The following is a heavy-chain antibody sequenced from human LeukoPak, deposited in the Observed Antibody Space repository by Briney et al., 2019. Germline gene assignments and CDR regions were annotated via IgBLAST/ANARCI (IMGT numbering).Heavy chain of an antibody. CDR2: ITTKANSYAT. CDR1: GFTFSAHH. J-gene: IGHJ4*02. D-gene: IGHD6-19*01. Sequence: GESLKISCAAYGFTFSAHHMHWDRQASGKGLEWVGRITTKANSYATAYAASVKGRFTVSRDDSKNTAYLQMSSLKTEDTAVYYCTTYTSGHYWGQGTLVTVSS. V-gene: IGHV3-73*01. CDR3: TTYTSGHY.